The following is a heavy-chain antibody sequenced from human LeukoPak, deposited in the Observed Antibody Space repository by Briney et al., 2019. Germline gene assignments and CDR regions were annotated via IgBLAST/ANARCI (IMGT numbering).Heavy chain of an antibody. D-gene: IGHD3-3*01. CDR2: ISYDASNK. J-gene: IGHJ4*02. CDR3: AKPDRMTIFGVPLVDY. V-gene: IGHV3-30-3*02. CDR1: GFTFSSNA. Sequence: GGSLRLSCAASGFTFSSNAMHWVRQAPGKGLEWVAVISYDASNKYCADSVKGRFTISRDISKTTHFLQMNSLRPEDTAVYFCAKPDRMTIFGVPLVDYWGQGTLVTVSS.